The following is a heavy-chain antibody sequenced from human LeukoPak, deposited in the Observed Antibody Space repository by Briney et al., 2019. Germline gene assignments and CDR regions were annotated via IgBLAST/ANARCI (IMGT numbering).Heavy chain of an antibody. CDR1: GFTFSTYW. CDR3: ARAAFDDISSTGEWMGDY. CDR2: IKKDGSQK. Sequence: GGSLRLSCAASGFTFSTYWMSWVRQAPGKGLEWVANIKKDGSQKYYVDSVKGRFTISRDNAKNSLSLQMNSLRAEDTAVYYCARAAFDDISSTGEWMGDYWGQGTLVTVSS. V-gene: IGHV3-7*01. D-gene: IGHD6-6*01. J-gene: IGHJ4*02.